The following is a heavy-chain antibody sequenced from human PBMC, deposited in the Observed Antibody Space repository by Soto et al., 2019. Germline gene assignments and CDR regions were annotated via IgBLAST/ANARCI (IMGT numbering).Heavy chain of an antibody. D-gene: IGHD4-17*01. CDR2: IYYSGST. V-gene: IGHV4-30-4*01. Sequence: SETLSLTCTVSGGSISSGDYYWSWIRQPPGKGLEWIGYIYYSGSTYYNPSLKSRVTISVDTSKNQFSLKLSSVTAADTAVYYCARDGNYGDRRVDYWGQGTLVTVSS. CDR3: ARDGNYGDRRVDY. CDR1: GGSISSGDYY. J-gene: IGHJ4*02.